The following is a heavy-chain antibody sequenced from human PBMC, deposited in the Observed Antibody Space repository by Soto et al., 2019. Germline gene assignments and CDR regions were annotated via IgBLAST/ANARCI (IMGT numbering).Heavy chain of an antibody. CDR3: AKDRGQWLVPFDY. D-gene: IGHD6-19*01. V-gene: IGHV3-23*01. CDR2: ISGSGGST. Sequence: GGSLRLSCAASGFTFSSYAMSWVRQAPGKGLEWVSAISGSGGSTYYADSVKGRFTISRDNSKNTLYLQMNSLRAEDTTVYYCAKDRGQWLVPFDYWGQGTLVTVSS. J-gene: IGHJ4*02. CDR1: GFTFSSYA.